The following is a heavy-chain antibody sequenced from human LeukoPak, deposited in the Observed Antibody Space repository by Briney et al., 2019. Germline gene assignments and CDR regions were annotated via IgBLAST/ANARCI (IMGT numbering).Heavy chain of an antibody. J-gene: IGHJ4*02. CDR1: GGSISSSSYY. Sequence: RASETLSLTCTVSGGSISSSSYYWGWIRQPPGKGLEWIGSIYYSGSTYYNPSLKSRVTISVDTSKNQFSLKLSSVTAADTAVYYCARRFDYWGQGTLVTVSS. CDR3: ARRFDY. V-gene: IGHV4-39*01. CDR2: IYYSGST.